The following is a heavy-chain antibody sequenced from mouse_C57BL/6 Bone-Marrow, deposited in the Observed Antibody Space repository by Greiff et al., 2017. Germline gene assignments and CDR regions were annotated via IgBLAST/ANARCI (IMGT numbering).Heavy chain of an antibody. CDR3: ARLTVPYYYAMDY. V-gene: IGHV5-12*01. CDR1: GFTFSDYY. J-gene: IGHJ4*01. CDR2: ISNGGGST. Sequence: EVHLVESGGGLVQPGGSLKLSCAASGFTFSDYYMYWVRQTPEKRLEWVAYISNGGGSTYYPDTVKGRFTISRDNAKNTLYLQMSRLKSEDTAMYYCARLTVPYYYAMDYWGQGTSVTVSS. D-gene: IGHD6-1*01.